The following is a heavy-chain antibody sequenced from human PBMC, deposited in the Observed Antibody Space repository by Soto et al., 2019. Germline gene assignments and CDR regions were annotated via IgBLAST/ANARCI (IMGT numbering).Heavy chain of an antibody. V-gene: IGHV4-31*03. CDR1: GGSISSGGYF. CDR2: IYHTGTT. CDR3: ARGGLPAAGAEGGFDF. Sequence: QVQLQESGPGLVKPSQTLSLTCTVSGGSISSGGYFWSWIRQHPGTGLEWMGYIYHTGTTYYNPSLNRRITMSVDTSKNEFSLNLRSVTAADTAVYYCARGGLPAAGAEGGFDFWGQGTRVTVSS. J-gene: IGHJ4*02. D-gene: IGHD6-13*01.